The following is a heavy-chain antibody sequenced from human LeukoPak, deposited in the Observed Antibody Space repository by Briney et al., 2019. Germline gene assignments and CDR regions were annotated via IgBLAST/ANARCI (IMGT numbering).Heavy chain of an antibody. D-gene: IGHD3-9*01. V-gene: IGHV3-21*01. CDR3: ARFRSFDSAYYYGMDV. J-gene: IGHJ6*02. CDR2: ISSSSSYI. Sequence: GGSLRLSCAASGFTFSSYSMNWVRQAPGKGLEWVSSISSSSSYIFYADSVMGRFTISRDDAKNSLYLQMHSLRAEDTAVYYCARFRSFDSAYYYGMDVWGQGTTVTVSS. CDR1: GFTFSSYS.